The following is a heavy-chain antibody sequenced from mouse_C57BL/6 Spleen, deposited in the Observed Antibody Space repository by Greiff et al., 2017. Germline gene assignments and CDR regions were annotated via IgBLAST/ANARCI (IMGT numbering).Heavy chain of an antibody. CDR3: ARTYYGSSYDEYFDV. J-gene: IGHJ1*03. V-gene: IGHV1-55*01. CDR1: GYTFTSYW. Sequence: QVQLQQPGAELVKPGASVKMSCKASGYTFTSYWITWVKQRPGQGLEWNGDIYPGSGSTNYNEKFKSKATLTVDTSSSTAYMQLSSLTSEDSAVYYCARTYYGSSYDEYFDVWGTGTTVTGSS. D-gene: IGHD1-1*01. CDR2: IYPGSGST.